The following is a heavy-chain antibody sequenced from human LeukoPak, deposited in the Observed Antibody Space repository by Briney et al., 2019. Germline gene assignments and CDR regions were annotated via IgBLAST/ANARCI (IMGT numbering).Heavy chain of an antibody. Sequence: ASVKVSCKASGYTFTSYYMHWVRQAPGQGLEWMGIINPSGGSTSYAQKFQGRVTITADESTSTAYMELSSLRSEDTAVYYCARDLGYSSSWYSSWFDPWGQGTLVTVSS. V-gene: IGHV1-46*01. CDR1: GYTFTSYY. CDR2: INPSGGST. J-gene: IGHJ5*02. CDR3: ARDLGYSSSWYSSWFDP. D-gene: IGHD6-13*01.